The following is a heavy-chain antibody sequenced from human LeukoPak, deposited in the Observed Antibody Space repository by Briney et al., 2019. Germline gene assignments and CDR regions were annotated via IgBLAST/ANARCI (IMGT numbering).Heavy chain of an antibody. V-gene: IGHV4-39*06. CDR1: GDSISSSSSY. CDR3: ARGGWQQLVPDY. Sequence: SETLSLTCTVSGDSISSSSSYWGWIRQPPGKGLEWIGSIYHSGSTYYNPSLKSRVTISVDTSKNQFPLKLSSVTAADTAVYYCARGGWQQLVPDYWGQGTLVTVSS. CDR2: IYHSGST. D-gene: IGHD6-13*01. J-gene: IGHJ4*02.